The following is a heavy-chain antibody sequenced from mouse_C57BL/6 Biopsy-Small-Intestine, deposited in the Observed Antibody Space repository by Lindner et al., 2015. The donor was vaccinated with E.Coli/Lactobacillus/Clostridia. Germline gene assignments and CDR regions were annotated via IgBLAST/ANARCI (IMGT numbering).Heavy chain of an antibody. CDR2: IYPGDGDT. D-gene: IGHD1-1*01. CDR1: GYAFSTSW. Sequence: VQLQESGPELVKPGASVKISCKASGYAFSTSWVNWVKQGPGQGLEWIGRIYPGDGDTNYNGKFKGKATLTADKSSSTAYMQLSSLTSEDSAVYFCAVYGTGSSYWYFDVWGTGTTVTVSS. J-gene: IGHJ1*03. CDR3: AVYGTGSSYWYFDV. V-gene: IGHV1-82*01.